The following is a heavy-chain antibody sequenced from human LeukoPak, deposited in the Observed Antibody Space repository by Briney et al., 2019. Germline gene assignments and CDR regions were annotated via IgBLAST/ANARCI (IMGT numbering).Heavy chain of an antibody. D-gene: IGHD6-19*01. CDR2: IYHSGST. CDR1: GYSIRSGDY. Sequence: SETLSLTCTVSGYSIRSGDYWGWIRQPPGKGLEWIGNIYHSGSTYYNPSLKSRVIISVDTSKNHFSLKLSSVTAADTAVYYCAKDPYSSGWNWFDPWGQGTLVTVSS. V-gene: IGHV4-38-2*02. J-gene: IGHJ5*02. CDR3: AKDPYSSGWNWFDP.